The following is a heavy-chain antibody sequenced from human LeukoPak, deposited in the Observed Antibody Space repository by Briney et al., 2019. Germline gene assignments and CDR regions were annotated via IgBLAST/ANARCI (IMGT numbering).Heavy chain of an antibody. CDR1: GFTFSSAW. Sequence: PGGSLRLSCEASGFTFSSAWMSWVRQARGKGLEWLGRIKRNSDGGTTDFAAPVRGRFTISRDDSRNTLCLQMSSLNSGDTGIYYCTTDGFMITFHLTWGQGTLVTVSS. J-gene: IGHJ5*02. V-gene: IGHV3-15*01. CDR2: IKRNSDGGTT. CDR3: TTDGFMITFHLT. D-gene: IGHD3-16*01.